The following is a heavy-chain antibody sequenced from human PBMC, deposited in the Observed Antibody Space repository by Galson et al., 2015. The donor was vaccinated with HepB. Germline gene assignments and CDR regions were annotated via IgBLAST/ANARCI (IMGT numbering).Heavy chain of an antibody. D-gene: IGHD4-23*01. CDR2: ISHDGSNK. J-gene: IGHJ4*02. CDR1: GFTFSVFG. Sequence: SLRLSCAATGFTFSVFGMQWVRQAPGKGLEWVAVISHDGSNKNYGDSVKGRFTISRDNSKNTLYLQMNSLRTEDTAVYYCAKDLGYGGNPFDYWGQGTLVTVSS. CDR3: AKDLGYGGNPFDY. V-gene: IGHV3-30*18.